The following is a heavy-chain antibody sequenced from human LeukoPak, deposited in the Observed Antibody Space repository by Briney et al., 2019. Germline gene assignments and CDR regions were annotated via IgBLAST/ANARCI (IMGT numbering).Heavy chain of an antibody. CDR1: GGSFSTYY. V-gene: IGHV4-34*01. CDR2: INHSGST. Sequence: SETLSLTCTVSGGSFSTYYWSWIRQPPGKGLEWIGEINHSGSTNYNPSLKSRVTISVDTSKNQFSLKLSSVTAADTAVYYCARVGNSKAFDIWGQGTMVTVSS. CDR3: ARVGNSKAFDI. J-gene: IGHJ3*02. D-gene: IGHD4-23*01.